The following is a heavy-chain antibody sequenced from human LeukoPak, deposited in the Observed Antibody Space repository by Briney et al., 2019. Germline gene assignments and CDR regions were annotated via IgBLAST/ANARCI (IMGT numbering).Heavy chain of an antibody. D-gene: IGHD3-10*01. J-gene: IGHJ4*02. Sequence: SQTLSLTCAVSGVSISTGGYYWSWIRRPPGKGLEWIGYISHSGNPYYNPSLKSRVTILVDLSKNHFSLKLTSVTAADTAMYLCARAWVGEDAVFDSWGQGTQVSVSS. CDR3: ARAWVGEDAVFDS. V-gene: IGHV4-30-2*01. CDR1: GVSISTGGYY. CDR2: ISHSGNP.